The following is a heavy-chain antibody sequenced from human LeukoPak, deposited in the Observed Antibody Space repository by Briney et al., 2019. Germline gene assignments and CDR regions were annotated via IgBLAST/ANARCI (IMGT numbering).Heavy chain of an antibody. J-gene: IGHJ4*02. V-gene: IGHV1-69*13. Sequence: GASVKVSCKASRGTFSSYAISWVRQAPGQGLEWMGGIIPIFGTANYAQKFQGRVTITADESTSTAYMELSSLRSEDTAVYYCAVPPTFSGSYFDYWGQGTLVTVSS. CDR2: IIPIFGTA. D-gene: IGHD1-26*01. CDR1: RGTFSSYA. CDR3: AVPPTFSGSYFDY.